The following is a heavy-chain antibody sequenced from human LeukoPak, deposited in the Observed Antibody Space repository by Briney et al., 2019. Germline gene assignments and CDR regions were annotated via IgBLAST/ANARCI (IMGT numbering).Heavy chain of an antibody. CDR1: GYTFTSYG. Sequence: ASVKVSCKASGYTFTSYGIGWVRQAPGQGLEWMGWISAYNGNTNYAQKLQGRVTMTTDTPTSTAYMELRSLRSDDTAVYYCAADGGSGWYHDAFDIWGQGTMVTVSS. J-gene: IGHJ3*02. D-gene: IGHD6-19*01. CDR2: ISAYNGNT. V-gene: IGHV1-18*01. CDR3: AADGGSGWYHDAFDI.